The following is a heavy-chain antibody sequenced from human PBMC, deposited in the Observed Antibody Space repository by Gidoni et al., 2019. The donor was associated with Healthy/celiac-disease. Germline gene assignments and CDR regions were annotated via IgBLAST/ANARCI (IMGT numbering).Heavy chain of an antibody. CDR2: IWYDGSNK. CDR1: GFTFSSYG. D-gene: IGHD4-17*01. V-gene: IGHV3-33*01. CDR3: ARDDYGDYAFGY. Sequence: QVQLVESGGGVVQPGRSLRLSCAASGFTFSSYGMHWVRQAPGKGLEWVSVIWYDGSNKYYADSVKGRFTISRDNSKNTLYLQMNSLRAEDTAVYYCARDDYGDYAFGYWGQGTLVTVSS. J-gene: IGHJ4*02.